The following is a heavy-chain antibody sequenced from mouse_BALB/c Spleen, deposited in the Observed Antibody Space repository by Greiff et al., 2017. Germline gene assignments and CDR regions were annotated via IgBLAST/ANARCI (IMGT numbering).Heavy chain of an antibody. J-gene: IGHJ1*01. CDR2: IDPETGGT. CDR1: GYTFTDYE. D-gene: IGHD2-4*01. Sequence: LVESGAELVRPGASVTLSCKASGYTFTDYEMHWVKQTPVHGLEWIGAIDPETGGTAYNQKFKGKATLTADKSSSTAYMELRSLTSEDSAVYYCTRRRDYDGSYWYFDVWGAGTTVTVSS. V-gene: IGHV1-15*01. CDR3: TRRRDYDGSYWYFDV.